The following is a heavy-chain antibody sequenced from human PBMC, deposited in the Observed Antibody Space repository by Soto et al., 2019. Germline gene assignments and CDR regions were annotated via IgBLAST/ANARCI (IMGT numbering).Heavy chain of an antibody. J-gene: IGHJ4*02. V-gene: IGHV3-48*03. D-gene: IGHD2-2*01. CDR2: ISTSGSTV. CDR1: RFTFSTYE. Sequence: GGSLRLSCAASRFTFSTYEMNWVRQAPGKGLEWVSYISTSGSTVYYADSVKGRFTISRDNTRNSLYLQMNSLRDEDTALYYCVRYCSTTLCNGVATRTFDYWGQGTLVTVSS. CDR3: VRYCSTTLCNGVATRTFDY.